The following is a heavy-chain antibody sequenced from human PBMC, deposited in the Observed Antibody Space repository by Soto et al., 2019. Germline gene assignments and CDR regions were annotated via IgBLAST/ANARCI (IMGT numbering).Heavy chain of an antibody. CDR1: GFTFNSYG. V-gene: IGHV3-33*01. CDR2: IWYDGSNE. D-gene: IGHD1-26*01. Sequence: QVQLVESGGGVVQPGRSLRLSCAASGFTFNSYGMQWVRQAPGKGLEWVAVIWYDGSNEYYADSVKGRFTISRDNSNNALFLQMNSLRAEDTAVYYCASDSGSYYADHWGQGTLVTVSS. J-gene: IGHJ4*02. CDR3: ASDSGSYYADH.